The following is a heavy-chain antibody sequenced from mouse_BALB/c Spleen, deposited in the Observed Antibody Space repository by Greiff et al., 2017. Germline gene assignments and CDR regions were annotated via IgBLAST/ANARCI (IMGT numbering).Heavy chain of an antibody. J-gene: IGHJ3*01. CDR1: GFTFSSFG. V-gene: IGHV5-17*02. CDR2: ISSGSSTI. D-gene: IGHD3-1*01. Sequence: EVQGVESGGGLVQPGGSRKLSCAASGFTFSSFGMHWVRQAPEKGLEWVAYISSGSSTIYYADTVKGRFTISRDNPKNTLFLQMTSLRSEDTAMYYCARSSGYGFAYWGQGTLVTVSA. CDR3: ARSSGYGFAY.